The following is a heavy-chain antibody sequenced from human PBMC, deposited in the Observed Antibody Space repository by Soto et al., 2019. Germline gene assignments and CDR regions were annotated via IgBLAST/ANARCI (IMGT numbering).Heavy chain of an antibody. J-gene: IGHJ4*02. V-gene: IGHV4-34*01. CDR1: GGSLTGYY. D-gene: IGHD5-12*01. CDR3: ARGQEGIVATH. CDR2: IKDGGVT. Sequence: QVHLQQWGAGLLKPSETLSLTCAVNGGSLTGYYWSWIRQPPGKGLEWIGEIKDGGVTNYNPSLKGRVTMSADTSKNQFSLKLNSVTAADTAVYYCARGQEGIVATHWDQGTLVTVSS.